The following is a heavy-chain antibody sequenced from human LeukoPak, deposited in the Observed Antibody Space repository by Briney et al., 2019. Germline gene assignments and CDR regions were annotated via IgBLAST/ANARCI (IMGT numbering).Heavy chain of an antibody. J-gene: IGHJ4*02. CDR1: GFTFSGSA. D-gene: IGHD6-19*01. Sequence: GGSLRLSCAASGFTFSGSAMHWVRQASGKGLEWVGRIRSKADSYATEYAASVKGRFTISRDDSKNTAYLQMNSLKTEDTAVYYCTSRQMQWLLPPNDYWGQGTLVTVSS. CDR2: IRSKADSYAT. CDR3: TSRQMQWLLPPNDY. V-gene: IGHV3-73*01.